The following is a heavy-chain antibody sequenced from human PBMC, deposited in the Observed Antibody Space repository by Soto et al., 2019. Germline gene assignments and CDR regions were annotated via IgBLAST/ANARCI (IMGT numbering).Heavy chain of an antibody. J-gene: IGHJ6*02. CDR3: AKNGQPPYYYYGLDV. CDR1: GYTFTRYG. V-gene: IGHV1-18*01. D-gene: IGHD2-8*01. CDR2: ISGYNGDT. Sequence: QGHLVQSGAEVKKPGTSVKVSCKASGYTFTRYGISWVRQAPGQGLEWMGWISGYNGDTNYAQNLQGRVTITTDTSTSTAYMELRSLTSDDTAVYYCAKNGQPPYYYYGLDVWGQGTTVTVSS.